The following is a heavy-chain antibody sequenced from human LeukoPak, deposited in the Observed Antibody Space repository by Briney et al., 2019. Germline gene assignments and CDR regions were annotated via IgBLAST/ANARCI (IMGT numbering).Heavy chain of an antibody. Sequence: GGSLRLSCAASGFTFSNNGMHWVRLAPGRGLDWVAYISHDGNVKYYADSVKGRFTIYRDNSKNTLYLQMNSLRPDDTAVYYSAKNPSTVDIAAADPWGQGTLVTVSS. J-gene: IGHJ5*02. CDR2: ISHDGNVK. CDR1: GFTFSNNG. D-gene: IGHD6-13*01. CDR3: AKNPSTVDIAAADP. V-gene: IGHV3-30*18.